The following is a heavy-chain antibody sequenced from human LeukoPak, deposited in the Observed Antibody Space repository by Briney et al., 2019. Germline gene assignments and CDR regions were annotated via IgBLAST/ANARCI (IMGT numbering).Heavy chain of an antibody. CDR3: ARDWRRRRYSGYDSAVDWFDP. V-gene: IGHV1-8*03. Sequence: GASVKVSCKASGYTFTSYDINWVRQATGQGLEWMGWMNPNSGNTGYAQKFQGRVTITRNTSISTAYMELSSLRSEDTAVYYCARDWRRRRYSGYDSAVDWFDPWGQGTLVTVSS. D-gene: IGHD5-12*01. CDR2: MNPNSGNT. CDR1: GYTFTSYD. J-gene: IGHJ5*02.